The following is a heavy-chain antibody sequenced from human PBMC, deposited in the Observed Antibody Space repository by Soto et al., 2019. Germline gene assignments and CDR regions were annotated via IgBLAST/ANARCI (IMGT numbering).Heavy chain of an antibody. CDR2: IFSSGST. CDR3: AREGSYSAYNFAHGIQLWSFDF. CDR1: GGSINTFY. V-gene: IGHV4-4*07. Sequence: SSETLSLTCTVSGGSINTFYWSLVRQPAGKGLEWIGRIFSSGSTSFNPSLESRVAMSVDTSKNHFSLNLSSVTAADMAVYYCAREGSYSAYNFAHGIQLWSFDFWGQGALVTVSS. J-gene: IGHJ4*02. D-gene: IGHD5-12*01.